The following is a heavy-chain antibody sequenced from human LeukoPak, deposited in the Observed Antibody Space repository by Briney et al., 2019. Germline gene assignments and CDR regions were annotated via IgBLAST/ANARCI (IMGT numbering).Heavy chain of an antibody. CDR2: ISGYNGNT. J-gene: IGHJ4*02. CDR1: GYTFTSYG. D-gene: IGHD5-24*01. CDR3: ARAHERWLQLRPYFDY. Sequence: ASVKVSCKASGYTFTSYGISWVRQAPGQGLEWMGWISGYNGNTNYAQNLQGRVTMTRDTSISTAYMELSRLRSDDTAVYYCARAHERWLQLRPYFDYWGQGTLVTVSS. V-gene: IGHV1-18*01.